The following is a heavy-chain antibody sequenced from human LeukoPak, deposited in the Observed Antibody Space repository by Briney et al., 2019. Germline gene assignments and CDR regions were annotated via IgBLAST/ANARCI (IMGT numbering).Heavy chain of an antibody. J-gene: IGHJ4*02. D-gene: IGHD1-1*01. V-gene: IGHV3-53*01. CDR1: GFSVSSNY. Sequence: PGGSLRLSCAASGFSVSSNYMSWVRQAPGKGLEWVSVIYSGGTTYYADSVKGRFTISRDTSKNTLYLQMNSLRAEDTAVYYCARSTGTTIFDYWGQGTLVTVSS. CDR2: IYSGGTT. CDR3: ARSTGTTIFDY.